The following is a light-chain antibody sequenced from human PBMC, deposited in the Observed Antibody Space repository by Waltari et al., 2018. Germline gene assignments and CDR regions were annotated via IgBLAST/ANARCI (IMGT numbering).Light chain of an antibody. V-gene: IGLV2-14*03. CDR3: SSFTSSTTGI. CDR1: TSDSGGYNY. J-gene: IGLJ2*01. CDR2: DVT. Sequence: TQPDSVSGSPGQSIPISFSGITSDSGGYNYVSWYQQHPGEAPKLIIYDVTNRPSGVSDRFSGSKSGSSASLTISGLQPEDEADYYCSSFTSSTTGIFGGGTKLTVL.